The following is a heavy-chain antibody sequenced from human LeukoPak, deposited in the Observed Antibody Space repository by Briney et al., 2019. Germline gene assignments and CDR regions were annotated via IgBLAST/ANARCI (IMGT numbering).Heavy chain of an antibody. CDR2: IGTYNGNT. J-gene: IGHJ3*02. CDR3: ARSGYCSGGSCYSGAFDI. V-gene: IGHV1-18*04. CDR1: GYTFTDYY. Sequence: ASVKVSCTASGYTFTDYYMHWVRQAPGQGLEWMGWIGTYNGNTNYAPKLQGRVTMTTDTSTSTAYMELRSLRSDDTAVYYCARSGYCSGGSCYSGAFDIWGQGTMVTVSS. D-gene: IGHD2-15*01.